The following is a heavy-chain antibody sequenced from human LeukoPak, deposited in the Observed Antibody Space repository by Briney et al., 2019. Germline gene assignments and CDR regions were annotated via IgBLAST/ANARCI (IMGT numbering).Heavy chain of an antibody. V-gene: IGHV3-48*04. CDR2: ISESGTAI. CDR3: AKWKYGSDFGYFDY. D-gene: IGHD3-10*01. J-gene: IGHJ4*02. CDR1: GFSVSNYN. Sequence: GGSLRLSCAASGFSVSNYNMNWVRQARGKGLEWVSFISESGTAIYYAESVKGRFTISRDNSKNTLYLQMNSLRAEDTAVYYCAKWKYGSDFGYFDYWGQGTLVTVSS.